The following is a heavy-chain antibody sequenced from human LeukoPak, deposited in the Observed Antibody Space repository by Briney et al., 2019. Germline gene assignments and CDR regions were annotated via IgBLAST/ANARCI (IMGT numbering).Heavy chain of an antibody. V-gene: IGHV4-61*02. CDR3: AGRGIVTGYFDF. D-gene: IGHD3-9*01. Sequence: SETLSLTCTVSGGSISSGSYYWSWIRQPAGKGLEWIGRIYTSGSTNYNPSLKSRVTISVDTSKNQFYLRVRSVTAAETALYYCAGRGIVTGYFDFWGRGTLVTVSS. CDR1: GGSISSGSYY. J-gene: IGHJ4*02. CDR2: IYTSGST.